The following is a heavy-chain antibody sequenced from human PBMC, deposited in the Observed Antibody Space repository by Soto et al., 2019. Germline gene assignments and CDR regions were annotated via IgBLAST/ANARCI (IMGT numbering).Heavy chain of an antibody. V-gene: IGHV4-34*01. CDR2: IHPFGDT. D-gene: IGHD3-16*01. J-gene: IGHJ4*02. CDR1: TASFSTYY. Sequence: QVQLHQWGAGLLKPSEPLSLTCAVPTASFSTYYCSWTRQPPGQGLEWIGDIHPFGDTNYNPSRSKRATRARDTSNYQFFPELTSATAADTAGYFGSGGRDPHKGGRSWGQGTLVTVSS. CDR3: SGGRDPHKGGRS.